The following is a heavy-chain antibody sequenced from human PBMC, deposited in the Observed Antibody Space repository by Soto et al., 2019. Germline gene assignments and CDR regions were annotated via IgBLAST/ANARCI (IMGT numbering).Heavy chain of an antibody. J-gene: IGHJ3*02. CDR3: ARVNPVDYYDILTGYYKGAFDI. CDR2: IYYSGST. Sequence: SETLSLTCTVSGGSISSYYWSWIRQPPGKGLEWIGYIYYSGSTNYNPSLKSRVTISVDTSKNQFSLKLSSVTAADTAVYYCARVNPVDYYDILTGYYKGAFDIWGQGTMVTVSS. CDR1: GGSISSYY. V-gene: IGHV4-59*01. D-gene: IGHD3-9*01.